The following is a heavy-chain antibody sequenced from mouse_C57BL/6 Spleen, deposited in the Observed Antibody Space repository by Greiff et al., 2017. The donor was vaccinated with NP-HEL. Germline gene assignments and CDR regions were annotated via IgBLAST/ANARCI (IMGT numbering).Heavy chain of an antibody. CDR1: GFTFSDYY. J-gene: IGHJ2*01. CDR2: INYDGSST. V-gene: IGHV5-16*01. D-gene: IGHD1-1*01. CDR3: AREGITTVVARNYCDY. Sequence: EVQLVESEGGLVQPGSSMKLSCTASGFTFSDYYMAWVRQAPEKGLEWVANINYDGSSTYYLDSLKSRFIISRDNAKNILYLQMSSLKSEDTATYYCAREGITTVVARNYCDYWGKGTTLTVSS.